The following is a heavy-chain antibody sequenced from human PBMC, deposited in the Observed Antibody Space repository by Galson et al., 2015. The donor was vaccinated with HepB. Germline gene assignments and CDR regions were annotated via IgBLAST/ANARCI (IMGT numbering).Heavy chain of an antibody. CDR2: ISAYNGNT. D-gene: IGHD6-13*01. J-gene: IGHJ4*02. CDR3: ARSLAEWQQLVITPYYFDY. CDR1: GYTFTSNG. V-gene: IGHV1-18*04. Sequence: SVKVSCKASGYTFTSNGISWVRQAPGQGLEWMGWISAYNGNTNYAQKLQGRLTMTTDTSTSTAYMELRSLRSDDTAVYYCARSLAEWQQLVITPYYFDYWGQGTLVTVSS.